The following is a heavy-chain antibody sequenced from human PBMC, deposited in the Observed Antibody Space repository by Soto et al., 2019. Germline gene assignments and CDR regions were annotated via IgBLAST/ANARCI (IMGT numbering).Heavy chain of an antibody. CDR1: GGSISSGGYY. D-gene: IGHD1-26*01. CDR2: IYYSGST. Sequence: QVQLQESGPGLVKPSQTLSLTCTVSGGSISSGGYYWSWIRQHPGKGREWIGYIYYSGSTYYNPSLQSRVTISVDTSKNQFSLKLSSVTAADTAVYYCAREGGIVGATAADYWGQGTLVTVSS. J-gene: IGHJ4*02. V-gene: IGHV4-31*03. CDR3: AREGGIVGATAADY.